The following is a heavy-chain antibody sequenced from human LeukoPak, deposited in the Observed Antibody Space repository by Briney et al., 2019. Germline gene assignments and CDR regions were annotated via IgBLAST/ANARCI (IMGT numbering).Heavy chain of an antibody. Sequence: ASVTVSLMSSVYTFTNYLFNWVRQATGQGREWMGWTNPNSGNTRYAQKCQGRVTMTRNTSISTAYMELSSLRSEDTAVYYCARAQSYSGYDPAGWFDPWGQGTLVTVSS. CDR1: VYTFTNYL. CDR3: ARAQSYSGYDPAGWFDP. D-gene: IGHD5-12*01. V-gene: IGHV1-8*01. CDR2: TNPNSGNT. J-gene: IGHJ5*02.